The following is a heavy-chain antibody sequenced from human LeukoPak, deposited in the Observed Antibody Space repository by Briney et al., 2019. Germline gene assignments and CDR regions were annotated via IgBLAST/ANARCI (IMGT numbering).Heavy chain of an antibody. J-gene: IGHJ4*02. Sequence: SVKVSCKASGGTFSSYAISWVRQAPGQGLEWMGGIIPIFGTANYAQKFQGRVTITADESTSTAYMELSSLRSEDTAVYYCAVHIPSSSWYDYWGQGTLVTVSS. CDR1: GGTFSSYA. V-gene: IGHV1-69*13. CDR2: IIPIFGTA. D-gene: IGHD6-13*01. CDR3: AVHIPSSSWYDY.